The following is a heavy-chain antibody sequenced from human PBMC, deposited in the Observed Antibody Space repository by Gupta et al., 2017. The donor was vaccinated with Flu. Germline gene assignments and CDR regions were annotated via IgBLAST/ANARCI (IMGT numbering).Heavy chain of an antibody. V-gene: IGHV3-33*01. CDR3: ARDWDLYYYDSSGSLGFDY. Sequence: QVQLVESGGGVVQPGRSLRLSCAASGFTFSSYGMHWVRQAPGKGLEWVAVIWYDGSNKYYADSVKGRFTISRDNSKNTLYLQMNSLRAEDTAVYYCARDWDLYYYDSSGSLGFDYWGQGTLVTVSS. CDR2: IWYDGSNK. CDR1: GFTFSSYG. J-gene: IGHJ4*02. D-gene: IGHD3-22*01.